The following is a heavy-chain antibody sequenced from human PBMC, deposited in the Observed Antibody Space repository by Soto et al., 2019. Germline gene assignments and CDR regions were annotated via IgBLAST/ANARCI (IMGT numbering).Heavy chain of an antibody. D-gene: IGHD2-2*01. Sequence: EVQLVESGGGLVKPGGSLRLSCAASGFIFSNAWINWVRQVPGKGLEWVDRIKSKINGGTADYAAPVQGRLAVSRDYSKTMVFRQMNSLETEDTGIYHCTTDSDSSITVVRFDCWGQGTVGTVSA. J-gene: IGHJ4*02. V-gene: IGHV3-15*07. CDR1: GFIFSNAW. CDR3: TTDSDSSITVVRFDC. CDR2: IKSKINGGTA.